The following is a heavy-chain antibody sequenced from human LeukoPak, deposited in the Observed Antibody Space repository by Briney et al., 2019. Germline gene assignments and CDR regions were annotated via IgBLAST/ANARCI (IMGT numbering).Heavy chain of an antibody. J-gene: IGHJ6*02. V-gene: IGHV1-18*01. Sequence: GGSVKVSCKASGYTFTSYGINWVRQAPGQGLEWMGWISVYNGNTNYPQNLQGRVTMTTDTSTSTAYMELRSLRSDDTAVYYCARVWGSMVTGALYNSYGMDVWGQGTTVTVAS. CDR1: GYTFTSYG. D-gene: IGHD5-18*01. CDR3: ARVWGSMVTGALYNSYGMDV. CDR2: ISVYNGNT.